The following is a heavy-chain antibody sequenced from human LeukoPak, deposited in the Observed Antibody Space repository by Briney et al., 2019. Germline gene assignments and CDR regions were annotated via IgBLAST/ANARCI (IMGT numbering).Heavy chain of an antibody. D-gene: IGHD3-3*01. CDR2: IYYSGST. Sequence: SETLSLTRAVSGGSISSSNWWSWVRQPPGKGLEWIGSIYYSGSTYYNPSLKSRVTISVDTSKNQFSLKLSSVTAADTAVYYCARTPVTTYYDFWSGYRRDYFDYWGQGTLVTVSS. CDR3: ARTPVTTYYDFWSGYRRDYFDY. J-gene: IGHJ4*02. V-gene: IGHV4-4*02. CDR1: GGSISSSNW.